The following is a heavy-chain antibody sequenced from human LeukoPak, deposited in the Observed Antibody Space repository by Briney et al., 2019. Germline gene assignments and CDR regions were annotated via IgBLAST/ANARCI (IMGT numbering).Heavy chain of an antibody. J-gene: IGHJ3*02. D-gene: IGHD3-22*01. Sequence: SETLSLTCTVSGGSISSYYWSWIRQPPGKGLERIGYIYYSGSTNYNPSLKSRVTISVDTSKNQFSLKLSSVTAADTAVYYCARDLAPVYYDSSGYYSRDAFDIWGQGTMVTVSS. V-gene: IGHV4-59*01. CDR3: ARDLAPVYYDSSGYYSRDAFDI. CDR1: GGSISSYY. CDR2: IYYSGST.